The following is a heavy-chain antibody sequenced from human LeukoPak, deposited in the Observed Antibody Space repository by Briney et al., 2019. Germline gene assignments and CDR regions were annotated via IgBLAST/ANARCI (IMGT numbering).Heavy chain of an antibody. D-gene: IGHD5-18*01. CDR3: ASAGYSSFFYFDY. Sequence: GGSLRLSCAASGFTFSSYAMHWVRQAPGKGLEWVAVISYDGSNKYYADSVKGRFTISRDNSKNTLYPQMNSLRAEDTAVYYCASAGYSSFFYFDYWGQGTLVTVSS. CDR1: GFTFSSYA. V-gene: IGHV3-30-3*01. CDR2: ISYDGSNK. J-gene: IGHJ4*02.